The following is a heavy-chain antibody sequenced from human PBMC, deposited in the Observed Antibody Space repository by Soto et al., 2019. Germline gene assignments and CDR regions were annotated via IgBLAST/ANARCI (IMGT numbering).Heavy chain of an antibody. CDR1: GYTFTSYY. Sequence: ASVKVSCKASGYTFTSYYIHWVRQAPGQGLEWMGIINPSGGSTSYAQKFQGRVTMTRDTSTSTVYMELSSLRSEDTAVYYCARADILTGLGDYWGQGTLVTVSS. CDR3: ARADILTGLGDY. CDR2: INPSGGST. D-gene: IGHD3-9*01. J-gene: IGHJ4*02. V-gene: IGHV1-46*03.